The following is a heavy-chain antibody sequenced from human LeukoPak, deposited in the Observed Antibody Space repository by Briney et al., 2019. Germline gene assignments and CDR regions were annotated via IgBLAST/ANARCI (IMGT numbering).Heavy chain of an antibody. CDR1: GFTFSDYY. CDR3: ARDAYYYDSSGYQHFDY. D-gene: IGHD3-22*01. J-gene: IGHJ4*02. V-gene: IGHV3-11*01. CDR2: ISSSGSTI. Sequence: GGSLRLSCAASGFTFSDYYMSWIRQAPGKGLEWVSYISSSGSTIYYADSVKGRFTISRDNAKNSLYLQMNSLRAADTAVYYCARDAYYYDSSGYQHFDYWGQGTLVTVSS.